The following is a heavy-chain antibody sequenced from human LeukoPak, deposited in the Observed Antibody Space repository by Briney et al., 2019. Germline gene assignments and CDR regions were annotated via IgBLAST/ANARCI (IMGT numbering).Heavy chain of an antibody. Sequence: GGSLRLSCAASGFTFSSNWMHWVRQGPGKGLVWVSRINSDGSGTSYADSVKGRFTISRENAKNPLYLQMNSLRAEDTAVYYCARAGEGLLAYSFDIWGQGTMVTVSS. V-gene: IGHV3-74*01. CDR3: ARAGEGLLAYSFDI. D-gene: IGHD1-26*01. J-gene: IGHJ3*02. CDR1: GFTFSSNW. CDR2: INSDGSGT.